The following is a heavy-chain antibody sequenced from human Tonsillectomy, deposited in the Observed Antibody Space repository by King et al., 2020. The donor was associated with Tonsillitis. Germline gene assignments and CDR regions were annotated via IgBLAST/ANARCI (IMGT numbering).Heavy chain of an antibody. V-gene: IGHV3-30*18. CDR2: VSSDGRNE. Sequence: VQLVESGGGVVQPGRSLTLSCETSGFTFSNYGMHWVRQAPGKGLEWVTLVSSDGRNERYSDSVKGRFTISRDNSKNTLYLQMNDRRPEDTAVYYCAKESDAFDIWGQGTMVVVSS. CDR1: GFTFSNYG. CDR3: AKESDAFDI. J-gene: IGHJ3*02.